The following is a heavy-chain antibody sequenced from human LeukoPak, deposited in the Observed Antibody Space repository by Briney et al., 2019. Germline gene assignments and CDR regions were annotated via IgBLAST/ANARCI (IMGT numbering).Heavy chain of an antibody. CDR3: ARMGGGYSSSSPHYYYYMDV. V-gene: IGHV4-4*07. Sequence: PSETLSLTCTVSGGSISSYWWSWIRQPAGKGLEWIGRIYADGDTNYNPSLKSRVTISVDTSKNQFSLKLSSVTAADTAVYYCARMGGGYSSSSPHYYYYMDVWGKGTTVTVSS. D-gene: IGHD6-6*01. CDR1: GGSISSYW. CDR2: IYADGDT. J-gene: IGHJ6*03.